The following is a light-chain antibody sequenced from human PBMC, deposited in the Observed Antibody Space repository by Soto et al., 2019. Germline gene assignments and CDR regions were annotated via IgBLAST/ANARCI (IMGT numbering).Light chain of an antibody. V-gene: IGLV2-8*01. CDR2: EVN. Sequence: QSALTQPPSASGSPGQSVTISCTGTSSDIGGYDYVSWYQQHPGKAPKLIIYEVNKRPSGVPDRFSGSKSGNTASLTVSGLQAEDEADYYCSSYAGSNTFLFGGGTKLTVL. CDR3: SSYAGSNTFL. J-gene: IGLJ3*02. CDR1: SSDIGGYDY.